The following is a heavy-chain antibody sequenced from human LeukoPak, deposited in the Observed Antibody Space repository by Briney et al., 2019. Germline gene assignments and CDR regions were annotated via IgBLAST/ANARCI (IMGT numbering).Heavy chain of an antibody. J-gene: IGHJ6*02. V-gene: IGHV3-23*01. CDR3: AKGGYCSGGSCYSRAYGMDV. Sequence: GGSLRLSCAASGFTFSSYAMSWVRQAPGKGLEWVSAISGSGGSTYYADSVKGRFTISRDNSKNTLYLQMNSLRAEDTAVYYCAKGGYCSGGSCYSRAYGMDVWGQGTTVTVSS. CDR2: ISGSGGST. CDR1: GFTFSSYA. D-gene: IGHD2-15*01.